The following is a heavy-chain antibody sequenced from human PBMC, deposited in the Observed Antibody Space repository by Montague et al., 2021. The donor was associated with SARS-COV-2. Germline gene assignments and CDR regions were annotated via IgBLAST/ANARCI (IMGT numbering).Heavy chain of an antibody. CDR2: IYYSGST. V-gene: IGHV4-59*08. J-gene: IGHJ4*02. CDR3: ARGFDY. CDR1: GGSISSYY. Sequence: SETLSLTCTVSGGSISSYYWSSTRQPPGKGLEWIGYIYYSGSTNYNPSLKSRVTISVDTSKNQFSLKLSSVTAADTAVYYCARGFDYWGQGTLVTVSS.